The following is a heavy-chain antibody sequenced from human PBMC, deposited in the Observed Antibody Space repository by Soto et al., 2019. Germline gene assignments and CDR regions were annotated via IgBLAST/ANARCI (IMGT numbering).Heavy chain of an antibody. Sequence: QVQLQESGPGLVKPSETLSLTCTVSGGSISSYYWSWIRQPPGKGLEWIGYIYYSGSTNYNPSLKSRVTIPVATSKNQFSLKLGSVTAADTAVYSCARRYGSSFDYWGQGTLVTVSS. D-gene: IGHD6-13*01. CDR1: GGSISSYY. J-gene: IGHJ4*02. CDR2: IYYSGST. V-gene: IGHV4-59*08. CDR3: ARRYGSSFDY.